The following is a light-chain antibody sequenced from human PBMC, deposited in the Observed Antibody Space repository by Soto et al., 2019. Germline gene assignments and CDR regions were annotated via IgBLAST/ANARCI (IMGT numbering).Light chain of an antibody. J-gene: IGKJ1*01. CDR3: QQYGSSPRT. V-gene: IGKV3-15*01. Sequence: EIVMTQSPATLSVSPGERATLSCRASQSVSNKLAWYQHKPGQAPRVLIYDTSTRAAGIPARFSGSGSGTDFTLTISRLEPEDFAVYYCQQYGSSPRTFGQGTKV. CDR1: QSVSNK. CDR2: DTS.